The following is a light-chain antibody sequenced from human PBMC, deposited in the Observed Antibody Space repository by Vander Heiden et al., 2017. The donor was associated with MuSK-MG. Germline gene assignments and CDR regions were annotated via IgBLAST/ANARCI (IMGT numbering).Light chain of an antibody. CDR3: LSDTIISTWV. V-gene: IGLV2-14*01. J-gene: IGLJ3*02. CDR1: KRDGGGYSY. Sequence: SALTQPASVSGSPGQSITISCTGTKRDGGGYSYVSWYQQHTGTVPKAIISDVRNRTSGVASCFSGSTSGTTAALTISGLQAEDEADYYCLSDTIISTWVFGGGTKLTVL. CDR2: DVR.